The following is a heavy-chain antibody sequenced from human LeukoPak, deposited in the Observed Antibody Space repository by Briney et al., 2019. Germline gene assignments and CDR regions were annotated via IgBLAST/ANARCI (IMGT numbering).Heavy chain of an antibody. J-gene: IGHJ4*02. V-gene: IGHV1-46*01. CDR3: ARDSTPTYYSGTYYFEY. CDR1: GYTFASYY. CDR2: INPSGGST. Sequence: ASVKVSCKASGYTFASYYMHWVRQAPGQGLEWMGIINPSGGSTTYAQKFQGRVTMTRDTSTCTVYVELSSLRSEDTAVYYCARDSTPTYYSGTYYFEYWGQGTLVTVSS. D-gene: IGHD1-26*01.